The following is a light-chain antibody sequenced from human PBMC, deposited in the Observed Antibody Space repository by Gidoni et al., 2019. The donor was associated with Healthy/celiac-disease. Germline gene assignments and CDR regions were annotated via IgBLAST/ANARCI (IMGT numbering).Light chain of an antibody. CDR1: QSVSSSY. V-gene: IGKV3-20*01. CDR3: QQYGSSGLYT. Sequence: EIVLTQSPGTLSLSPGERATLSCRASQSVSSSYLAWYQQKPGQAPRLLIYGASSRATGIPDRFSGSGSGTDFTLTISRLEPEDFAVYYCQQYGSSGLYTFXQXTKLXIK. CDR2: GAS. J-gene: IGKJ2*01.